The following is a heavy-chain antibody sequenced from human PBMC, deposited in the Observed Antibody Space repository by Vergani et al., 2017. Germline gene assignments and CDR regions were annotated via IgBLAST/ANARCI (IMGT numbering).Heavy chain of an antibody. V-gene: IGHV4-59*01. CDR3: ARWGQGSEITFGDPPQGWYFDL. CDR1: GGSISSYY. D-gene: IGHD3-16*01. J-gene: IGHJ2*01. Sequence: QVQLQESGPGLVKPSETLSLTCTVSGGSISSYYWSWIRQPPGKGLEWIGYIYYSGSTNYNPSLKSRVTISVDTSKNQFSLKLSSVTAADTAVYYCARWGQGSEITFGDPPQGWYFDLWGRGTLVTVSS. CDR2: IYYSGST.